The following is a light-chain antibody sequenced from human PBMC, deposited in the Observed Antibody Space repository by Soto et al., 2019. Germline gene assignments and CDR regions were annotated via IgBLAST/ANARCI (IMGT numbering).Light chain of an antibody. CDR2: DVS. CDR3: TSYTSSTLYV. J-gene: IGLJ1*01. V-gene: IGLV2-14*03. CDR1: SSDIGSYNY. Sequence: QSALTQPASVSGSPGQSITISCTGTSSDIGSYNYVSWYQQHPGKAPKFMIYDVSHRPSGVSNRFSGSKSGNTAALTISGLQPEDEADYYFTSYTSSTLYVFGTGTKVTVL.